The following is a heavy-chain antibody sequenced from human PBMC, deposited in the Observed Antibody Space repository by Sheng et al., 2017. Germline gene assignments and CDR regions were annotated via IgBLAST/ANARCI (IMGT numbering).Heavy chain of an antibody. D-gene: IGHD1-26*01. CDR2: INSDGSST. CDR3: AREATGASSYYYYYMDV. J-gene: IGHJ6*03. Sequence: EVQLVESGGGLVQPGGALRLSCAASGFTFSSYWMHWVRQAPGKGLVWVSRINSDGSSTTYADSVKGRFTISRDNAKNTLYLQMNSLRAEDTAVYYCAREATGASSYYYYYMDVWGKGTTVTVSS. V-gene: IGHV3-74*01. CDR1: GFTFSSYW.